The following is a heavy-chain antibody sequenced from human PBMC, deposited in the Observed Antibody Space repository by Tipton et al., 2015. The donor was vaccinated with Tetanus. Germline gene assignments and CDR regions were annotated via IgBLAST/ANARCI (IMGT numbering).Heavy chain of an antibody. J-gene: IGHJ4*02. CDR3: ARANYDSFKKGPFDS. D-gene: IGHD3-3*01. CDR2: ISGSGTT. V-gene: IGHV4-61*08. CDR1: GASLRGGDYH. Sequence: TLSLTCTVSGASLRGGDYHWSWIRQPPGKGLEWLAYISGSGTTNSNYYLKSRITMTRDTSRNQCSLTLTSVTAADTAVYYCARANYDSFKKGPFDSWGQGSLVIVSS.